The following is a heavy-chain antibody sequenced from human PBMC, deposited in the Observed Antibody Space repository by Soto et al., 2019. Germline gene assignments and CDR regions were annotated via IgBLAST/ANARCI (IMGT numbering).Heavy chain of an antibody. J-gene: IGHJ5*02. CDR1: GGSFSGYY. CDR3: ARDEIAAAGKNWFAP. V-gene: IGHV4-34*01. D-gene: IGHD6-13*01. CDR2: INHSGST. Sequence: SETLSLTCAVYGGSFSGYYWSWIRQPPGKGLEWIGEINHSGSTNYNPSLKSRVTISVDTSKNQFSLKLSSVTAADTAVYYCARDEIAAAGKNWFAPWGQGTLVTVSS.